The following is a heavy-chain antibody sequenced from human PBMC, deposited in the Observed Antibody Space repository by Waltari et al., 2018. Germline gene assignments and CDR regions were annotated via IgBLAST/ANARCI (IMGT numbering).Heavy chain of an antibody. V-gene: IGHV1-18*01. D-gene: IGHD3-16*01. CDR3: ARDDVDSSAFGGF. CDR1: GYIFSNYG. CDR2: ISGYNGDA. Sequence: QLVQSGAEVKKPGASVKVSCKGSGYIFSNYGVTWVRQAPVKGLEWMGWISGYNGDAKYAEKFEGRVTMTRDTATSTAYMEIRGLRSDDTAVYFCARDDVDSSAFGGFWGQGTQVTVSS. J-gene: IGHJ4*02.